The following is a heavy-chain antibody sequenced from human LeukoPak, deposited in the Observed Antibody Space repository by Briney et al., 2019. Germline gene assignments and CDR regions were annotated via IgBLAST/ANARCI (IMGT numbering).Heavy chain of an antibody. CDR3: ARLRRTNSGYGSVDF. J-gene: IGHJ4*02. V-gene: IGHV4-39*01. D-gene: IGHD5-12*01. CDR2: IYYTGST. Sequence: SETLSLTCTLSGDSINRSDSDWGWIRQSPGKGLEWIGSIYYTGSTFDKPSLKSRVTISLDTSNNQFSLRVKSVTAADAALYFCARLRRTNSGYGSVDFWGQGTLVTVSS. CDR1: GDSINRSDSD.